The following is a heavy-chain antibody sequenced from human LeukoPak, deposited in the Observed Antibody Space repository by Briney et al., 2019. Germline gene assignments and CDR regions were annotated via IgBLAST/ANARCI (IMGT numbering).Heavy chain of an antibody. CDR2: ISSSGSTI. CDR1: GFTFSSYE. Sequence: PGGSLRLSCAASGFTFSSYEMNWVRQAPGKGLGWVSYISSSGSTIYYADSVKGRFTISRDNAKNSLYLQMNSLRAEDTAVYYCARAKRINRRCAFDIWGQGTMVTVSS. D-gene: IGHD1-14*01. V-gene: IGHV3-48*03. J-gene: IGHJ3*02. CDR3: ARAKRINRRCAFDI.